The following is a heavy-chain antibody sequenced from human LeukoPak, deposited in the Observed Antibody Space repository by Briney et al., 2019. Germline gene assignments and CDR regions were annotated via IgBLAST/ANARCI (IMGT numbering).Heavy chain of an antibody. CDR1: GYTFTSHA. D-gene: IGHD6-13*01. V-gene: IGHV1-3*01. CDR3: ARGVNMRSSSWSDRRFDY. J-gene: IGHJ4*02. Sequence: ASVKVSCKASGYTFTSHAMHWVRRAPGQRLEWMGWINAGNGNTKYSQKFQGRVTITRDTSASTAYMELSSLRSEDTAVYYCARGVNMRSSSWSDRRFDYWGQGTLVTVSS. CDR2: INAGNGNT.